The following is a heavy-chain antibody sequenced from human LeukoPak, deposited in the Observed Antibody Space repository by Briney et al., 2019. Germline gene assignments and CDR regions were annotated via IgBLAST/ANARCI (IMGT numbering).Heavy chain of an antibody. V-gene: IGHV3-64D*06. CDR3: VGDGRDGYNIYFHH. Sequence: GGSLRLSCSASGFTFSISAMHWVRQAPGKGLQYVSVISGDGVTTSYADFVKGRFTISRDNSKNTVYLQMSSLRAEDTAVYYCVGDGRDGYNIYFHHWGQGTLVTASS. CDR1: GFTFSISA. CDR2: ISGDGVTT. J-gene: IGHJ1*01. D-gene: IGHD5-24*01.